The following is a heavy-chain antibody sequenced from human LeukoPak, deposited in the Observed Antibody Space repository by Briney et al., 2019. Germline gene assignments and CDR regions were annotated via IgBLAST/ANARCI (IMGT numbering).Heavy chain of an antibody. CDR2: ISYDGSNK. Sequence: GGSLRLSCAASGFTFSSYGMHWVRQAPGKGLEWVAVISYDGSNKYYADSVKGRFTISRDDSKNTLYLQMNSPRAEDTAVYYCAKVPAASRYYFDYWGQGTLVTVSS. CDR1: GFTFSSYG. J-gene: IGHJ4*02. CDR3: AKVPAASRYYFDY. V-gene: IGHV3-30*18. D-gene: IGHD2-2*01.